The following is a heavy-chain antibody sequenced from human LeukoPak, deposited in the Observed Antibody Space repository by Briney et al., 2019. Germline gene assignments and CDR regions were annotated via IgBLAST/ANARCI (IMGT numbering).Heavy chain of an antibody. CDR1: GFRFSNYW. CDR2: IKHDGSGP. D-gene: IGHD6-19*01. CDR3: ARAREITVTGTDYFDS. J-gene: IGHJ4*02. V-gene: IGHV3-7*01. Sequence: GGSLRLSCAVSGFRFSNYWMTWVRQAPGKGLEWVANIKHDGSGPSYLDSVKGRFIISRDNARNLLSLQMSGLRVEDTAVYYCARAREITVTGTDYFDSWGQGTLVTVSS.